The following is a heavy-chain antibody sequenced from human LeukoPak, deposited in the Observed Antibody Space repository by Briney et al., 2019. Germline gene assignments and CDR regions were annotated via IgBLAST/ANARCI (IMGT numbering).Heavy chain of an antibody. CDR3: ARGAQADYGDYGPFRY. J-gene: IGHJ4*02. CDR1: GGSISSYY. CDR2: IYYSGST. D-gene: IGHD4-17*01. Sequence: SETLSLTCTVSGGSISSYYWSWIRQPPGKGLEWIGYIYYSGSTNYNPSLKSRVTISVDTSKNQFSLKLSSVTAADTAVYYCARGAQADYGDYGPFRYWGQGTLVTVSS. V-gene: IGHV4-59*01.